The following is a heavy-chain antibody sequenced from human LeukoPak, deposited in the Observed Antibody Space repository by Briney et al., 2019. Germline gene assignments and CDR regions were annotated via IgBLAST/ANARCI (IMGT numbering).Heavy chain of an antibody. Sequence: SVKVSCKASGGTFSSYAISWVRQAPGQGLEWMGGIIPIFGTANYAQKFQGRVTITADESTSTAYMELSSLRSEDTAVYYCARDRNSGSSLDIWGQGTMLTVSS. D-gene: IGHD6-6*01. CDR1: GGTFSSYA. CDR2: IIPIFGTA. V-gene: IGHV1-69*13. CDR3: ARDRNSGSSLDI. J-gene: IGHJ3*02.